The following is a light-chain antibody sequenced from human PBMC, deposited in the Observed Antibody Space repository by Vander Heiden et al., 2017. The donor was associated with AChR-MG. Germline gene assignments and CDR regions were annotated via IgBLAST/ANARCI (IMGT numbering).Light chain of an antibody. CDR2: DAS. CDR3: QQYGKSPWT. J-gene: IGKJ1*01. CDR1: QTFVDDN. Sequence: EIVLTQAPGTLSCSPGEGATLPCRPRQTFVDDNLAWYQQKPGQAPRLLIYDASNRATDIPDRFSGSGSGTDFTLTISRLEPEDFALYYCQQYGKSPWTFGQGTRVEIK. V-gene: IGKV3-20*01.